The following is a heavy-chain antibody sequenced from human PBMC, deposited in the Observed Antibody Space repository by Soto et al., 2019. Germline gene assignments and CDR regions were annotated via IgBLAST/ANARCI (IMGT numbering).Heavy chain of an antibody. CDR1: GFTFDDYA. Sequence: EVQLVESGGGLVQPGRSLRLSCAASGFTFDDYAMHWVRQAPGKGLEWVSGISWNSGSIGYADSVKGRFTISRDNAKNSLYLQMNSLRAEDTALYYWAKDIGYCGGGSCYSGDDAFDIWGQGTMVTVSS. J-gene: IGHJ3*02. CDR2: ISWNSGSI. V-gene: IGHV3-9*01. CDR3: AKDIGYCGGGSCYSGDDAFDI. D-gene: IGHD2-15*01.